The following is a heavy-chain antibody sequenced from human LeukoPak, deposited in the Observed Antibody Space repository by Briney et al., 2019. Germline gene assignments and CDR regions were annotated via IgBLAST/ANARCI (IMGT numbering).Heavy chain of an antibody. Sequence: GGSLTLSCAASGFTFSSYAMTWVRQAPGRGLEWVSAISGSGDRTYYADSMKGRFTPSRDNSKNTLSLQMNSLRAEDTAGYYCAKGVAYFWSGSDPFDYWGQGTLVTVSS. CDR3: AKGVAYFWSGSDPFDY. J-gene: IGHJ4*02. CDR1: GFTFSSYA. V-gene: IGHV3-23*01. CDR2: ISGSGDRT. D-gene: IGHD3-3*01.